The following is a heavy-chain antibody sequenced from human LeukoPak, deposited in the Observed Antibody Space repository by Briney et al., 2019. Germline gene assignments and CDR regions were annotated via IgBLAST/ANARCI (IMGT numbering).Heavy chain of an antibody. CDR1: GGSISSYY. J-gene: IGHJ6*03. D-gene: IGHD2-2*01. Sequence: SETLSLTCTVSGGSISSYYWSWIRQPAGKGLEWIGRIYTSGSTNYNPSLKSRVTMSVDTSKNQFSLKLSSVTAADTAVYYCARGLGVVPAAIHYYMDVWGKGTTVTVSS. V-gene: IGHV4-4*07. CDR2: IYTSGST. CDR3: ARGLGVVPAAIHYYMDV.